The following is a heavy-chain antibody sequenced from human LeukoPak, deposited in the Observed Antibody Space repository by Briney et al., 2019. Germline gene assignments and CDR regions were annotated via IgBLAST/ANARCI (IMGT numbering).Heavy chain of an antibody. CDR3: CSGWYGTFDY. V-gene: IGHV3-7*01. CDR2: IKQDGSEK. CDR1: GFTLSSYW. J-gene: IGHJ4*02. D-gene: IGHD6-19*01. Sequence: PGGSLRLSCAAYGFTLSSYWMSWVRQAPGKVLEWVANIKQDGSEKYYVDSVKGRFTISRDNAKNSLYLQMNSLRAEDTAVYYCCSGWYGTFDYWGQGTLVTVSS.